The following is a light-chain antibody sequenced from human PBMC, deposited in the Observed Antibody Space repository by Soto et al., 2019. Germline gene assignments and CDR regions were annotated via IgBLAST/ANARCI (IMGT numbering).Light chain of an antibody. J-gene: IGKJ1*01. CDR2: KAS. CDR1: QSISSW. Sequence: DIQMTQSPSTLSASVGDRVTTTCRASQSISSWLAWYQQKPGKAPKLLIYKASSLESGVPSRFSGSGSGTKFTPTINSLHPDAFATYYCQQYNSHPGPLGKGTKVNIK. V-gene: IGKV1-5*03. CDR3: QQYNSHPGP.